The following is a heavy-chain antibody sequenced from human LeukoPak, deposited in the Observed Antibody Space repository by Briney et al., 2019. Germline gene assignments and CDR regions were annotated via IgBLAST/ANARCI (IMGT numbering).Heavy chain of an antibody. J-gene: IGHJ6*02. CDR2: LTGSGST. Sequence: GGFLRLSCVASGFAFSSFAMSWVRQAPGKGLEWVSGLTGSGSTYHADSVKGRFTISRDNSKNTLSLQMNSLRAEDTAVYYCARGLWFGELSGYYYYYYGMDVWGQGTTVTVSS. CDR3: ARGLWFGELSGYYYYYYGMDV. CDR1: GFAFSSFA. D-gene: IGHD3-10*01. V-gene: IGHV3-23*01.